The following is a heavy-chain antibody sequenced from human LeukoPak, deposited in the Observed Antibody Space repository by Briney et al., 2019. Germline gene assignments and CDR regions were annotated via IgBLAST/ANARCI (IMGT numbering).Heavy chain of an antibody. CDR3: ARDQGGVGY. J-gene: IGHJ4*02. CDR1: GFTFSDYY. D-gene: IGHD3-16*01. Sequence: GGSLRLSCAASGFTFSDYYMTWIRQAPGKGLEWVSYITSSATTYYADSVKGRFTISRDNAKNSLYLQMNSLRAEDTAVYYCARDQGGVGYWGQGTLVTVSS. CDR2: ITSSATT. V-gene: IGHV3-69-1*01.